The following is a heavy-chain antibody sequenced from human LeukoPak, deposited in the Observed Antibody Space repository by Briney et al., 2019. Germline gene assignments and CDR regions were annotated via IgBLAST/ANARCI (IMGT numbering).Heavy chain of an antibody. J-gene: IGHJ1*01. V-gene: IGHV4-59*01. CDR3: ARLGHLSGYFQH. CDR2: VYYSVST. Sequence: PSETLSLTCTVSGGSISSYYWSWIRQPPGQGLEWIGYVYYSVSTNYNPSLKSRVTISVDTSKNQFSLKLTPVTAADTAVYYCARLGHLSGYFQHWGQGTLVTVSS. CDR1: GGSISSYY.